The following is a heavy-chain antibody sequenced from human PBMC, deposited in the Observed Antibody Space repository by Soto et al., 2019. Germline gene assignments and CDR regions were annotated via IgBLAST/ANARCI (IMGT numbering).Heavy chain of an antibody. V-gene: IGHV4-61*01. CDR2: LFYTGST. D-gene: IGHD2-2*01. Sequence: PSETLSLTCTVSGDSVSSDTYYWSWIRQPPGKGLEWIGYLFYTGSTSYNPSLNSRVTMLVDTSKNQFSLKLSSVTAADSAVYYCARVILGYCTSSSCNGGDYYYGMDVWGQGTTVTVSS. CDR1: GDSVSSDTYY. CDR3: ARVILGYCTSSSCNGGDYYYGMDV. J-gene: IGHJ6*02.